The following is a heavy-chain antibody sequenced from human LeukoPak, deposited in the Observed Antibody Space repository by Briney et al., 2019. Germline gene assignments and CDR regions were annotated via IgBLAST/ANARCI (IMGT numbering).Heavy chain of an antibody. J-gene: IGHJ4*02. CDR3: ASGYDSSGYCPELFDFDY. V-gene: IGHV1-69*01. D-gene: IGHD3-22*01. CDR2: IIPIFGTA. Sequence: GSSVKVSCKASGGTFSSYAISWVRQAPGQGLEWMGGIIPIFGTANYAQKFQGRVTITADESTSTAYMELSSLRSEDTAVYYCASGYDSSGYCPELFDFDYWGQGTLVTVSS. CDR1: GGTFSSYA.